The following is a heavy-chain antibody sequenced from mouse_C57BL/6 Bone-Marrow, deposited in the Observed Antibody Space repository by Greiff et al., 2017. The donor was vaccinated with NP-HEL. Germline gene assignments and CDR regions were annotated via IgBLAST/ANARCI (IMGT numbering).Heavy chain of an antibody. J-gene: IGHJ1*03. CDR1: GFNIKDYY. Sequence: VQLQQSGAELVKPGASVKLSCTASGFNIKDYYMHWVKQRTEQGLEWIGRIDPEDGETKYAPKFQGKATITADKSSNTAYRQLSSLTSEDTAVDYGAQWGGLYWYFDVWGTGTTVTVSS. CDR2: IDPEDGET. CDR3: AQWGGLYWYFDV. V-gene: IGHV14-2*01.